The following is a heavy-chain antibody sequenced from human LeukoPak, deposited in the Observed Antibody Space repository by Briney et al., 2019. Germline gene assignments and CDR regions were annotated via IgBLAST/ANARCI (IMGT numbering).Heavy chain of an antibody. D-gene: IGHD6-19*01. CDR1: GGSISSSSYY. CDR2: IYYSGST. Sequence: PSETLSLTCTVSGGSISSSSYYWGWIRQPPGKGLEWIGSIYYSGSTYYNPSLKSRVTISVDTSKNQFSLKLSSVTAADTAVYYCARGYSSGLWDYWGQGTLVTVSS. CDR3: ARGYSSGLWDY. V-gene: IGHV4-39*07. J-gene: IGHJ4*02.